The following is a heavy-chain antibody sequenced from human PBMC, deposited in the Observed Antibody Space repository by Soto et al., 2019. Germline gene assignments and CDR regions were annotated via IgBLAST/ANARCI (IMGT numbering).Heavy chain of an antibody. CDR1: GFTYSSYG. J-gene: IGHJ6*02. Sequence: QVQLVESGGGVVQPGRSLRLSCAASGFTYSSYGMHWVRQAPGRGLEWVAVISYDGSNNYYADSVKGRFTISRDNSKNTLYLQMNSLRAEDTAVYYCAKEARTSAAIGEYYHYYGMDVWGQGTTVTVSS. CDR3: AKEARTSAAIGEYYHYYGMDV. V-gene: IGHV3-30*18. CDR2: ISYDGSNN. D-gene: IGHD2-2*02.